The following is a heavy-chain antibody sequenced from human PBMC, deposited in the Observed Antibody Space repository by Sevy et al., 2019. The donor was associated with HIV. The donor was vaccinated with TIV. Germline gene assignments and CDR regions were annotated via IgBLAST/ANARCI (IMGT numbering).Heavy chain of an antibody. D-gene: IGHD3-10*01. V-gene: IGHV3-23*01. CDR1: GFTFSTYA. J-gene: IGHJ4*02. Sequence: GGSLRLSCAASGFTFSTYAMSWVRQAPGKGLEWVSAITASGPSTYYADSVKGRFTISRDNSKNTLYLQMNSLRAEDTAVYYCAKAIHCETRTGKFDYWGQGTLVTVSS. CDR2: ITASGPST. CDR3: AKAIHCETRTGKFDY.